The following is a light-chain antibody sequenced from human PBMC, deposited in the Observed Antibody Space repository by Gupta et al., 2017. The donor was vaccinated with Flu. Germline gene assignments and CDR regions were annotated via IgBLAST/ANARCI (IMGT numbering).Light chain of an antibody. CDR2: LGS. V-gene: IGKV2-28*01. CDR3: MQVLQTPYT. Sequence: IVMTQSLLSLPVTPGEPASISCRSSQSLLHSNGYNYLDWYLQKPGQSPQLLIYLGSNRASGVPDRFSGSGSGTDFTLKSRRVEAEDVGVYYCMQVLQTPYTCGQGTKLEIK. J-gene: IGKJ2*01. CDR1: QSLLHSNGYNY.